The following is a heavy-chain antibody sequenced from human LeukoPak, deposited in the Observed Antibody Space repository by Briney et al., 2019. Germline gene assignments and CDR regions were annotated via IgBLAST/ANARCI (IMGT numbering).Heavy chain of an antibody. Sequence: TGRSLRLSCAASGFTFDDYAMHGVRQVPGKGREWVSGISWNSGSIGYADSVKGRFTISRDSDKNSLYLQMNSLRAEDTALYYCEKDHFYGSGSYHKLNWFDPWRQGTLVSVSS. CDR3: EKDHFYGSGSYHKLNWFDP. CDR2: ISWNSGSI. V-gene: IGHV3-9*01. CDR1: GFTFDDYA. D-gene: IGHD3-10*01. J-gene: IGHJ5*02.